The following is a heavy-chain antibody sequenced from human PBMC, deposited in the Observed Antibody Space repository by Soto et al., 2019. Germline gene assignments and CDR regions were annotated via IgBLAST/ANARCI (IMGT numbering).Heavy chain of an antibody. CDR2: IYWDDDK. J-gene: IGHJ5*02. Sequence: SGPTLVKPTQTLTLTCTFSGFSLSTSGVGVGWIRQPPGKALEWLALIYWDDDKRYSPSLKSRLTITKDTSKNQVVLTMTNMDPVDTATYYCAHGHQYCSGGSCSVALNWFDPWGQGTLVTVSS. CDR1: GFSLSTSGVG. V-gene: IGHV2-5*02. D-gene: IGHD2-15*01. CDR3: AHGHQYCSGGSCSVALNWFDP.